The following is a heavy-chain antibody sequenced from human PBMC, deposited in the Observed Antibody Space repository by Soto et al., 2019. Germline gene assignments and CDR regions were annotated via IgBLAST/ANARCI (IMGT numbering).Heavy chain of an antibody. Sequence: VSGGSISSYYWSWIRQPPGKGLEWIAYMYYSGSTDYNPSLKSRVTTSVDTSKNQFSLKLSSVTAADTAVYYCARGLGVATILYYYYGMDVWGQGTTVTVSS. J-gene: IGHJ6*02. D-gene: IGHD5-12*01. V-gene: IGHV4-59*01. CDR1: GGSISSYY. CDR2: MYYSGST. CDR3: ARGLGVATILYYYYGMDV.